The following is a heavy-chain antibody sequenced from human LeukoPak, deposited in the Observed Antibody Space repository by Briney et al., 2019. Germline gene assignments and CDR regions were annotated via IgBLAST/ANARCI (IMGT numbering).Heavy chain of an antibody. CDR1: GFTFSSYW. D-gene: IGHD2-15*01. V-gene: IGHV3-7*01. CDR2: IKQDGSEK. J-gene: IGHJ3*02. Sequence: GGSLRLSCAASGFTFSSYWMSWVRQAPGKGLEWVANIKQDGSEKYYVDSVKGRFTISRDNAENSLYLQMNSLRAEDTAVYYCARSDYSDAFDIWGQGTMVTVSS. CDR3: ARSDYSDAFDI.